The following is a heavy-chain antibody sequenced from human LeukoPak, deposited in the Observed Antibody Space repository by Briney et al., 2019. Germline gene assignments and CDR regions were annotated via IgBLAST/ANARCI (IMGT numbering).Heavy chain of an antibody. J-gene: IGHJ4*02. CDR3: ARDSSFTYYYDSSAGGGFDY. V-gene: IGHV6-1*01. Sequence: SQTLSLTCAISGDSVSSNSAAWNWIRQSPSRGLEWLGRTYYRSKWYNDYAVSVKSRITINPDTSKNQFSLQLNSVTPEDTAVYYCARDSSFTYYYDSSAGGGFDYWGQGTLVTVSS. CDR1: GDSVSSNSAA. D-gene: IGHD3-22*01. CDR2: TYYRSKWYN.